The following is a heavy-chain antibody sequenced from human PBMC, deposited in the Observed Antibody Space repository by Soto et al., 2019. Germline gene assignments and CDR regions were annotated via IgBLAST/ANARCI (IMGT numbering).Heavy chain of an antibody. CDR3: ARLNYYGSGSYQDYFYFYALDV. J-gene: IGHJ6*02. CDR2: MNPNSGDT. V-gene: IGHV1-8*01. D-gene: IGHD3-10*01. Sequence: GASVKVSRKTSGYTFSTYDINWVRQAPGQGLEWMGWMNPNSGDTGSAQKFLGRLTMTRDSSIRTVYMELSSLSSEDTAVYYCARLNYYGSGSYQDYFYFYALDVWGQGTTVTVSS. CDR1: GYTFSTYD.